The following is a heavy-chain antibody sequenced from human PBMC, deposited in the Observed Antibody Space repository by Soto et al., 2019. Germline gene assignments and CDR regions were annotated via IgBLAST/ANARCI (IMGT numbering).Heavy chain of an antibody. CDR2: ISGNSGKT. V-gene: IGHV3-23*01. CDR3: AKLGFVLMELYYFHQ. D-gene: IGHD2-8*01. CDR1: VFTFSSYA. J-gene: IGHJ4*01. Sequence: PRGSLRLSCTASVFTFSSYAMSWVRQAPGKELEWVSTISGNSGKTNYAESVKGRFSISRDNSKNTVHLQLDSLRAEDTAVYFCAKLGFVLMELYYFHQWGHGTLVTVS.